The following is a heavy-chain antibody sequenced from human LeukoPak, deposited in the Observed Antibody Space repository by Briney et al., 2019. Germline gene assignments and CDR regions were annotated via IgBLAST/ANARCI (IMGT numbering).Heavy chain of an antibody. D-gene: IGHD6-13*01. CDR3: AREKQQLETYYYYYYMDV. V-gene: IGHV4-59*12. Sequence: SETLSLTCTVSGGSISSYYWSWIRQPPGKGLEWIGYIYYSGSTNYNPSLKSRVTISVDTSKNQFSLKLSSVTAADTAVYYCAREKQQLETYYYYYYMDVWGKGTTVTISS. CDR1: GGSISSYY. J-gene: IGHJ6*03. CDR2: IYYSGST.